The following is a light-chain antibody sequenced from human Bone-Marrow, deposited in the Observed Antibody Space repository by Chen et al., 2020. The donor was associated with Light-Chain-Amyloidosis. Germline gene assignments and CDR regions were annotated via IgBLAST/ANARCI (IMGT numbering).Light chain of an antibody. CDR3: SSYTITNTLV. CDR2: EVT. CDR1: SSDVGVDNH. J-gene: IGLJ1*01. Sequence: SALTQSASVSGSPGQSITISCTGTSSDVGVDNHVSWYQQHPDKAPKLMIYEVTNRPSWVPDRFSGSKSDNTASLTISGLQTEDEADYFCSSYTITNTLVFGSGTRVTVL. V-gene: IGLV2-14*01.